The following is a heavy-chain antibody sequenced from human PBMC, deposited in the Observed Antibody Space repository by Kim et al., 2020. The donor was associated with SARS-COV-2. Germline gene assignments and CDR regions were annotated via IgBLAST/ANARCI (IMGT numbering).Heavy chain of an antibody. D-gene: IGHD5-12*01. Sequence: NPSLKGRVTISVDTSKNQFSLKLSSVTAADTAVYYCARDSGGYDSGRFDYWGQGTLVTVSS. CDR3: ARDSGGYDSGRFDY. V-gene: IGHV4-34*01. J-gene: IGHJ4*02.